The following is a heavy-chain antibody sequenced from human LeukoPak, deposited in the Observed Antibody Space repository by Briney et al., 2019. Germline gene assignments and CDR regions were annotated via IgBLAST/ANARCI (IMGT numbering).Heavy chain of an antibody. J-gene: IGHJ4*02. CDR3: VRRILTGPAGFDY. Sequence: PSETLSLTCAVYGGSFSGYYWSWIRQPPGKGLEWIGEINHSGSTNYNPSLKSRVTISVDTSKNQFSLKLSSVTAADTAVYYCVRRILTGPAGFDYWGQGTLVTVSS. D-gene: IGHD3-9*01. V-gene: IGHV4-34*01. CDR2: INHSGST. CDR1: GGSFSGYY.